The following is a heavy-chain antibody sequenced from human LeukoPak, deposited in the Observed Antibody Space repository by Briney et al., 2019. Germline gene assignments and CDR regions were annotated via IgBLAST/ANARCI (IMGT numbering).Heavy chain of an antibody. V-gene: IGHV3-23*01. CDR1: GFTFSSYA. CDR2: ISGSGDST. D-gene: IGHD6-13*01. CDR3: AKTRPLDSSSWSHGDY. J-gene: IGHJ4*02. Sequence: GGSLRLSCAASGFTFSSYAMRWVRQAPGKGLEWVSAISGSGDSTYYGDSVKGRFTISRDNSKNTLYLQMNSLRAEDTAVYYCAKTRPLDSSSWSHGDYWGQGTLVTVSS.